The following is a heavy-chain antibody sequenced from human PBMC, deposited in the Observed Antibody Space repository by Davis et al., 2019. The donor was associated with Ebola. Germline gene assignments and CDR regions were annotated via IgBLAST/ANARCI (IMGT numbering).Heavy chain of an antibody. CDR2: IYPGDSDT. CDR3: ARLKYYDFWSGYSSYMDV. V-gene: IGHV5-51*01. CDR1: GYSFTSYW. D-gene: IGHD3-3*01. Sequence: KISCKGSGYSFTSYWIGWVRQMPGKGLEWMGIIYPGDSDTRYSPSFQGQVTISADKSISTAYLQWSSLKASDTAMYYCARLKYYDFWSGYSSYMDVWGKGTTVTVSS. J-gene: IGHJ6*03.